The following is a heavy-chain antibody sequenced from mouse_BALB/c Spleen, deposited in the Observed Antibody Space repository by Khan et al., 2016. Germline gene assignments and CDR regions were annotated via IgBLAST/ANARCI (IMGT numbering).Heavy chain of an antibody. Sequence: VQLKQSGAELVRSGASVKLSCTASGFNIKDYYMHWVKQRPEQGLEWIGWIDPENGDTEYAPKFQGKATMTADTSSNTAYLQLSSLTSEDTAVYSCNYYGYFDYWGQGTTLTVSS. V-gene: IGHV14-4*02. CDR3: NYYGYFDY. CDR2: IDPENGDT. J-gene: IGHJ2*01. D-gene: IGHD1-1*01. CDR1: GFNIKDYY.